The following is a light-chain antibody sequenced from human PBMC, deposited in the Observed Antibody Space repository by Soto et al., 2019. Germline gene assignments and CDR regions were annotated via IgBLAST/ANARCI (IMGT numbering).Light chain of an antibody. Sequence: EIVLTQSPASLSLSPGERATLSCRASQSVDSFLAWYQQKPGRTPSLLIYDTSNRATGIPARFSGSGFATDFTLTNSRLEPEDFAVYYCQVRTDWPPFKYTFGQGTKLEVK. V-gene: IGKV3-11*01. CDR3: QVRTDWPPFKYT. CDR2: DTS. CDR1: QSVDSF. J-gene: IGKJ2*01.